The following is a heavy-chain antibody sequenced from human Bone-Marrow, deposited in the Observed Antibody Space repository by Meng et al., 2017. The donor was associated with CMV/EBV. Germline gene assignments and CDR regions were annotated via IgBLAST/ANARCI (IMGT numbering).Heavy chain of an antibody. CDR3: AKDGSFGSGSYYGLDV. V-gene: IGHV3-33*06. CDR2: IWYDDGRNK. Sequence: GESLKISCAASGFTFDDYGMSWVRQAPGKGLEWVALIWYDDGRNKYYADSVKGRFTISRDNSKNTLYLQMNTLRTEDTAVYYCAKDGSFGSGSYYGLDVWGQGTTITVSS. J-gene: IGHJ6*02. D-gene: IGHD3-10*01. CDR1: GFTFDDYG.